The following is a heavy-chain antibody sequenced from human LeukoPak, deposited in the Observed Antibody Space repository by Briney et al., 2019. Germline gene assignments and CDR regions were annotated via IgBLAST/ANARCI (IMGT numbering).Heavy chain of an antibody. V-gene: IGHV3-74*01. CDR3: AREYGYKTGSLRAFDI. CDR2: INTDGSST. CDR1: GFTFSSYW. J-gene: IGHJ3*02. Sequence: PGGSLRLSCAASGFTFSSYWMHWVRQAPGKGLVWVSRINTDGSSTSYADSVKGRFTISRDNAKNTLYLQMNSLRGEDTAVYYCAREYGYKTGSLRAFDIWGQGTMVTVSS. D-gene: IGHD1-1*01.